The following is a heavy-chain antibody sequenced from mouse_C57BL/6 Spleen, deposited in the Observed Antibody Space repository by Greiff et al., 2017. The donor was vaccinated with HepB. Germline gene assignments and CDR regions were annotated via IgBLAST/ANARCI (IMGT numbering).Heavy chain of an antibody. J-gene: IGHJ4*01. CDR3: ARGYATVVATEGYYAMDY. D-gene: IGHD1-1*01. CDR2: IYPGDGDT. Sequence: QVQLQQSGPELVKPGASVKISCKASGYAFSSSWMNWVKQRPGKGLEWIGRIYPGDGDTNYNGKFKGKATLTADKSSSTAYMQLSSLTSEDSAVYFCARGYATVVATEGYYAMDYWGQGTSVTVSS. CDR1: GYAFSSSW. V-gene: IGHV1-82*01.